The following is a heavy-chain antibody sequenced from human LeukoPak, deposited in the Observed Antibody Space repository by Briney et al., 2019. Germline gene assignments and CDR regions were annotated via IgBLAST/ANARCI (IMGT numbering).Heavy chain of an antibody. CDR2: IFYTGAT. CDR1: GGSISNYY. Sequence: SETLSLTCSISGGSISNYYGSWIRQSPGKGLEWIGYIFYTGATDYNPSLRGRVTISVDTSKNQFSLKLTSVTAADTAVYYCARSGHDFWSGLKWFDSWAQGTLVTVSS. J-gene: IGHJ5*01. V-gene: IGHV4-59*01. D-gene: IGHD3-3*01. CDR3: ARSGHDFWSGLKWFDS.